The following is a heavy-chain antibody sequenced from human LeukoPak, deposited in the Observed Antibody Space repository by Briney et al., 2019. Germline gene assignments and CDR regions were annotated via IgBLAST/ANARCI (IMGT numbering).Heavy chain of an antibody. Sequence: GASVKVSRKASGYTFTGYYMHWVRQAPGQGLEWMGWINPNSSGTNYAQKFQGRVTMTRDTSISTAYMELSRLRSDDTAVYYCARDQHSGYDGVDYWGQGTLVTVSS. J-gene: IGHJ4*02. CDR1: GYTFTGYY. V-gene: IGHV1-2*02. CDR3: ARDQHSGYDGVDY. CDR2: INPNSSGT. D-gene: IGHD5-12*01.